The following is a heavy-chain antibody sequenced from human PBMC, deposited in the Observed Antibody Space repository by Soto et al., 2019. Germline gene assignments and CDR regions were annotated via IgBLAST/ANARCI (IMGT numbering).Heavy chain of an antibody. Sequence: PGGSLRLSCAASGFIFSTSGMNWVRQAPGKGLEWLSYISSGSSTIYYADSVKGRFTISRDNAKNSLYLQMNSLRAEDTAVYYCARVPFLEWLLFWDHWGQGTPVTVSS. CDR3: ARVPFLEWLLFWDH. CDR1: GFIFSTSG. D-gene: IGHD3-3*02. J-gene: IGHJ4*02. V-gene: IGHV3-48*01. CDR2: ISSGSSTI.